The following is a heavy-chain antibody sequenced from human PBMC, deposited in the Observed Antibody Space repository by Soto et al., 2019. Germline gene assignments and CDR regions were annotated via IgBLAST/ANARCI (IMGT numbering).Heavy chain of an antibody. D-gene: IGHD2-21*01. J-gene: IGHJ4*02. CDR2: IIPIFGTA. V-gene: IGHV1-69*13. CDR1: GGTFSSYA. CDR3: ARALVSHHSPIGIWDY. Sequence: GASVKVSCKASGGTFSSYAISWVRQAPGQGLEWMGGIIPIFGTANYAQKFQGRVTITADESTSTAYMELSSLRSEDTAVYYCARALVSHHSPIGIWDYWGQGTLVTVSS.